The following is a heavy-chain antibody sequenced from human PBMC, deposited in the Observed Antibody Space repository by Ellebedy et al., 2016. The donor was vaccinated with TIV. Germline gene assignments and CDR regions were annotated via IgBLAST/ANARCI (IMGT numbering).Heavy chain of an antibody. CDR3: ARDRFYYDSGSYFDYGMDV. J-gene: IGHJ6*02. CDR1: GYTFTSYA. V-gene: IGHV1-3*01. CDR2: INAGNGNT. D-gene: IGHD3-10*01. Sequence: ASVKVSXXASGYTFTSYAMHWVRQAPGQRLEWMGWINAGNGNTKYSQKFQGRVTITRDTSASTAYMELSSLRSEDTAVYYCARDRFYYDSGSYFDYGMDVWGQGTTVTVSS.